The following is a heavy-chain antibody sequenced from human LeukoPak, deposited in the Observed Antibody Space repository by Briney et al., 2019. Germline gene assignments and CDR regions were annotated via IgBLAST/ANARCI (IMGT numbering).Heavy chain of an antibody. V-gene: IGHV3-30*02. CDR1: GFTFSSYG. D-gene: IGHD1-7*01. Sequence: GGSLRLSCAASGFTFSSYGMHWVRQAPGKGLEWVAFIRYDGSNKYYADSVKGRFTISRDNSKNTLYLQMNSLRAEDTAVYYWARRYNWNYAYIDYWGQEPWSPSPQ. CDR2: IRYDGSNK. J-gene: IGHJ4*01. CDR3: ARRYNWNYAYIDY.